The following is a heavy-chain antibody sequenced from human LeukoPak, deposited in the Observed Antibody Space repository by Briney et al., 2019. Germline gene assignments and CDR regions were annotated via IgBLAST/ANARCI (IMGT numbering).Heavy chain of an antibody. Sequence: GGSLRLSCIGSGFTFSSSELNWVRQAPATGLEWLSFVNSRNTIYYLDSVKGRFTISRDNAKNSLYPQMNSLRVEDTAVYYCAKDRRYGVYDWEPVDTLGQGTLVTVSS. D-gene: IGHD5/OR15-5a*01. CDR2: VNSRNTI. V-gene: IGHV3-48*03. CDR3: AKDRRYGVYDWEPVDT. J-gene: IGHJ5*02. CDR1: GFTFSSSE.